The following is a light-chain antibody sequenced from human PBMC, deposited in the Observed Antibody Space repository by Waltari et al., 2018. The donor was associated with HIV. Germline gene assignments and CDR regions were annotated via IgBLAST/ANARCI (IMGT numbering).Light chain of an antibody. CDR2: EVD. CDR3: SSYTTSSTLV. J-gene: IGLJ2*01. Sequence: QSALTQPASVSGSPGQSITISCTGTSSDVGTYKYVSWYQQHPGKAPKLMIFEVDNRPSGVSHRFSGSKSGNTASLTISGLQAEDEADYYCSSYTTSSTLVFGGGTKLTVL. V-gene: IGLV2-14*01. CDR1: SSDVGTYKY.